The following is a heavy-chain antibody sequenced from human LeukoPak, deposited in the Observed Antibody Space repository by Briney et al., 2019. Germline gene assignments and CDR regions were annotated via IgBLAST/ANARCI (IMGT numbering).Heavy chain of an antibody. V-gene: IGHV3-23*01. D-gene: IGHD1-7*01. CDR2: ISGSGEST. J-gene: IGHJ3*02. CDR1: GFTFSSYA. Sequence: GRSLRLSCAASGFTFSSYAMHWVRRAPGKGLEWVSTISGSGESTYYADSVKGRFTISRDNFKKTLYLQMNSLRAEDTAVYYCAKGRYNWNYLDAFDIWGQGTMVTVSS. CDR3: AKGRYNWNYLDAFDI.